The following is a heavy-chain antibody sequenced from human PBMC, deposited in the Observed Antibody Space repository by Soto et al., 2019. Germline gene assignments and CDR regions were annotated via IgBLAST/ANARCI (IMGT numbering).Heavy chain of an antibody. D-gene: IGHD6-19*01. CDR3: AKDYSSAPYSADYFDY. V-gene: IGHV3-30*18. CDR1: GFTFSSYG. CDR2: ISYDGSNK. Sequence: QVQLVESGGGVVQPGRSLRLSCAAFGFTFSSYGMHWVRQAPGKGLEWVAVISYDGSNKYYADSVKGRFTISRDNSKNTLYLQMNSLRAEDTAVYYCAKDYSSAPYSADYFDYWGQGTLVTVSS. J-gene: IGHJ4*02.